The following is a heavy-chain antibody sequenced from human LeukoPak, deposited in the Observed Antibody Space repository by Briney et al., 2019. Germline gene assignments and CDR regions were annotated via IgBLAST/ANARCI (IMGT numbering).Heavy chain of an antibody. V-gene: IGHV4-39*01. CDR3: ARISGWYHGGIYYYYYMDV. J-gene: IGHJ6*03. CDR2: IYYSGST. D-gene: IGHD6-19*01. Sequence: KPSETLSLTCTVSGGSISSSSYYWGWIRQPPGKGLEWIGSIYYSGSTYYNPSLKSRVTISVDTSKNQFSLKLSSVTAADTAVYYCARISGWYHGGIYYYYYMDVWGKGTTVTISS. CDR1: GGSISSSSYY.